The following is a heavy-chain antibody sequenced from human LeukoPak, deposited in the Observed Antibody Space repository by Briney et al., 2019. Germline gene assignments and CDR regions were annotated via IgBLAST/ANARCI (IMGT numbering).Heavy chain of an antibody. D-gene: IGHD6-13*01. CDR1: GFTFSSYS. Sequence: GGSLRLSCAASGFTFSSYSMNWVRQAPGKGLEWVSSISSSSSYIYYADSVKGRTTIFRDNAKNSLYLQMNSLRAEDTAVYYCARDQAVAGTKRFDYRGQGTLVTVSS. V-gene: IGHV3-21*01. CDR2: ISSSSSYI. CDR3: ARDQAVAGTKRFDY. J-gene: IGHJ4*02.